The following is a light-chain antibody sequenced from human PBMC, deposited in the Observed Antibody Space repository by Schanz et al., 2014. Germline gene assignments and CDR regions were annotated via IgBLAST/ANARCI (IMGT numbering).Light chain of an antibody. CDR3: QSYDSSLSGSYV. Sequence: QSALTQPASVSGSPGQSITISCTGTSSDIGAYNYVSWYQQFPDKAPKLMIYDVTYRPSGVSNRFSGSKSGYTASLTISGLQAEDEADYYCQSYDSSLSGSYVFGTGTKLTVL. V-gene: IGLV2-14*01. CDR1: SSDIGAYNY. J-gene: IGLJ1*01. CDR2: DVT.